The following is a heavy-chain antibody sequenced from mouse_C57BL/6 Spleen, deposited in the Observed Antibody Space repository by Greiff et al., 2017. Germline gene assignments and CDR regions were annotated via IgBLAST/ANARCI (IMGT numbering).Heavy chain of an antibody. D-gene: IGHD2-1*01. CDR2: IRNKANGYTT. J-gene: IGHJ2*01. V-gene: IGHV7-3*01. CDR3: ARVYGNYDYFDY. CDR1: GFTFTDYY. Sequence: EVQLQESGGGLVQPGGSLSLSCAASGFTFTDYYMSWVRQPPGKALEWLGFIRNKANGYTTEYSASVQGRFTNSRDNSQSILYLQMNALRAEDSATYCCARVYGNYDYFDYWGQGTTLTVSS.